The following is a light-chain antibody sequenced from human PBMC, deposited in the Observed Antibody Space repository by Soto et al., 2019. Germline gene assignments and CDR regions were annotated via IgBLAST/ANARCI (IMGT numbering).Light chain of an antibody. V-gene: IGLV1-44*01. CDR1: SSNIGSNT. Sequence: QSALTQPPSASGSPGQRVTISCSGSSSNIGSNTVNWYQQLPTTAPKLLIYADDQRPSGVPDRFSGSKSGTSASLAISGLQSEDEADYYCAAWDDTLNGPVSGTGTKVTVL. CDR2: ADD. CDR3: AAWDDTLNGPV. J-gene: IGLJ1*01.